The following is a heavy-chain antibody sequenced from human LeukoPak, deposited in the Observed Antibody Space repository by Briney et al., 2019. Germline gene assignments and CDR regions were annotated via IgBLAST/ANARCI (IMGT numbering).Heavy chain of an antibody. Sequence: GASVKVSCKASGYTFTTYDINWVRQATRHGLEWMGWMNPNTGDTGYAQKFQGRVTLTRNTSISTAYMELSSLRSEDTAVYYCARSRRITVFGVPKGGWFDPWGQGTLVTVSS. CDR1: GYTFTTYD. J-gene: IGHJ5*02. CDR2: MNPNTGDT. CDR3: ARSRRITVFGVPKGGWFDP. D-gene: IGHD3-3*01. V-gene: IGHV1-8*03.